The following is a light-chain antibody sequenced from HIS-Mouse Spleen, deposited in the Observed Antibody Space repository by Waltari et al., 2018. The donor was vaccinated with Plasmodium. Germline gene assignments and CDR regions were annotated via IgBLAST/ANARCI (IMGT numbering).Light chain of an antibody. CDR2: EDS. V-gene: IGLV3-10*01. Sequence: SYELTQPPSVSVSPGHTARITCSGDALPKKYAYWYQQKSGQAPVLVIYEDSKRPSGIPERFSGSSSGTMATLTISGVQVEDEADYYCYSTDSSGNHRVFGGGTKLTVL. CDR3: YSTDSSGNHRV. CDR1: ALPKKY. J-gene: IGLJ3*02.